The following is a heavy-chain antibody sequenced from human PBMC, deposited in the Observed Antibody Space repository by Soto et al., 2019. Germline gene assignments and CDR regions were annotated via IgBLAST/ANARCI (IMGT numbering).Heavy chain of an antibody. D-gene: IGHD3-22*01. CDR2: IYPCDSDT. Sequence: PGESLKISCKGSGYSFTSYWIGWVRQMPGKGLEWMGIIYPCDSDTRYSPSFQGQVTISADKSISTAYLQWSSLRASDTAMYYCARLSYYDSSGYYGPLDWWGQGTLVTVSS. CDR3: ARLSYYDSSGYYGPLDW. V-gene: IGHV5-51*01. CDR1: GYSFTSYW. J-gene: IGHJ4*02.